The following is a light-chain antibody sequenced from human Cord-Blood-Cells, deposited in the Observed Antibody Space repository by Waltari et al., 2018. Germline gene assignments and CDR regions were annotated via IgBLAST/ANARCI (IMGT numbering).Light chain of an antibody. CDR1: SSDVGGYNY. J-gene: IGLJ1*01. CDR2: DVS. CDR3: CSYAGSYTFV. Sequence: QSALTQPRSVSGSPGQSVTISCTGTSSDVGGYNYVSWYQQHQGTAPKLMIYDVSKRPSGVPDRFSGSKSGNTASLTISGLQAEDEADYYCCSYAGSYTFVFGTRTKVTVL. V-gene: IGLV2-11*01.